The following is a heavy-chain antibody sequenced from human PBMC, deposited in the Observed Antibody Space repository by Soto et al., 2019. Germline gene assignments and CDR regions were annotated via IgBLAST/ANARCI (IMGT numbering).Heavy chain of an antibody. J-gene: IGHJ4*02. CDR3: AKGQGYYYDASGYTFDY. CDR1: GFTFSNYA. D-gene: IGHD3-22*01. Sequence: LRLSCAASGFTFSNYAMSWFRQAPGKGLEWVSAISGSAINTYYADSVRGRFTISRDNSKNTLYLQMNHLRAEDTAVYSCAKGQGYYYDASGYTFDYWGQGTLVTVSS. V-gene: IGHV3-23*01. CDR2: ISGSAINT.